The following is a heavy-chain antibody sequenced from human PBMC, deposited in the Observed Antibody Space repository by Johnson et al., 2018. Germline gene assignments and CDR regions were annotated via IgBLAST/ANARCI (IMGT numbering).Heavy chain of an antibody. Sequence: QVQLVQSGGGVVQPGRSLRLSCAASGFTFSSYGMHWVRQAPGKGLEWVAVISYDGSNKYYAESGKGRFTISRDNSKNTLYLQMNSLRAEDTAVDYCASEMGIIRANYDYYGMDVWGQGTTVTVSS. V-gene: IGHV3-30*03. CDR3: ASEMGIIRANYDYYGMDV. CDR1: GFTFSSYG. D-gene: IGHD3-3*01. J-gene: IGHJ6*02. CDR2: ISYDGSNK.